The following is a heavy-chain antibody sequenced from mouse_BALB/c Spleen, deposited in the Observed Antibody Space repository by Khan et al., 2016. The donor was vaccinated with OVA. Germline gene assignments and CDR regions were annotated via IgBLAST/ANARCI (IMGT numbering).Heavy chain of an antibody. CDR2: IWSAGST. CDR1: GFSLNNYS. J-gene: IGHJ3*01. D-gene: IGHD2-2*01. V-gene: IGHV2-2*02. CDR3: ARRGYVSGREALFAY. Sequence: QVQLKQSGPGLVQPSQSLSITCTVSGFSLNNYSVHWVRQSPGKGLEWLGVIWSAGSTDYNAAFISRLTSSKDNSRSQDFFIMNSLQTNDTAIYYFARRGYVSGREALFAYWGQGTLVTVSA.